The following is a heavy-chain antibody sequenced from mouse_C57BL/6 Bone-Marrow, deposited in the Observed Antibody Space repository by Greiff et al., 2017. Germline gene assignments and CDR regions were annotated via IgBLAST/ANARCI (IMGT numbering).Heavy chain of an antibody. Sequence: EVQLQQPGAELVKPGASVKMSCKASGYSFTDYYMNWVKQRPEKSLEWIGEIYPSTGGTPYNQKFKAKATLTVDKSSSTAYMQLNSLTSEDSAVYYCARLGSNCVFDDWGQGTTLTVSS. CDR2: IYPSTGGT. J-gene: IGHJ2*01. CDR1: GYSFTDYY. D-gene: IGHD2-5*01. CDR3: ARLGSNCVFDD. V-gene: IGHV1-42*01.